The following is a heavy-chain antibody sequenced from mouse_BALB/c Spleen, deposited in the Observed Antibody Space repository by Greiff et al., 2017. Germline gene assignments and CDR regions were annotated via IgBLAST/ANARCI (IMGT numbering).Heavy chain of an antibody. CDR3: ARQGYGSSPFDY. CDR2: ISNGGGST. J-gene: IGHJ2*01. Sequence: EVKLQESGGGLVQPGGSLKLSCAASGFTFSSYTMSWVRQTPEKRLEWVAYISNGGGSTYYPDTVKGRFTISRDNAKNTLYLQMSSLKSEDTAMYYCARQGYGSSPFDYWGQGTTLTVSS. D-gene: IGHD1-1*01. V-gene: IGHV5-12-2*01. CDR1: GFTFSSYT.